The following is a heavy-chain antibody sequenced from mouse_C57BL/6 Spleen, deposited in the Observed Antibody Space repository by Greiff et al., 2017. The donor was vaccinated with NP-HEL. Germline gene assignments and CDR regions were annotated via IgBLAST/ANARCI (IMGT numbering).Heavy chain of an antibody. D-gene: IGHD1-1*01. Sequence: QVQLQQPGAELVRPGTSVKLSCKASGYTFTSYWMHWVKQRPGQGLEWIGVIDPSDSYTNYNQKFKGKATLTVDTSSSTAYMQLSSLTSEDSAVYYCARWGAFYGSSFDYWGQGTTLTVSS. J-gene: IGHJ2*01. CDR1: GYTFTSYW. CDR3: ARWGAFYGSSFDY. V-gene: IGHV1-59*01. CDR2: IDPSDSYT.